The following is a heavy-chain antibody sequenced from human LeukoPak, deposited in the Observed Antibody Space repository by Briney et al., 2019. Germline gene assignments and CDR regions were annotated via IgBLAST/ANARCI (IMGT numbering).Heavy chain of an antibody. CDR3: ARERCSSTSCYTSLDY. J-gene: IGHJ4*02. CDR2: INPNSGGT. D-gene: IGHD2-2*02. V-gene: IGHV1-2*02. Sequence: ASVKVSCKASGYTFTGYYMHWVRQAPGQGLEWMGWINPNSGGTNYAQKFQGRVTMTRDTSISTAYMELSRLRSDDTAVYYCARERCSSTSCYTSLDYWGQGTLVTVSS. CDR1: GYTFTGYY.